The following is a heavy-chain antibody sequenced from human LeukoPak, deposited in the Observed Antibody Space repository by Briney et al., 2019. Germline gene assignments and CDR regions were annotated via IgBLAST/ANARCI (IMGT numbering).Heavy chain of an antibody. J-gene: IGHJ4*02. CDR3: ARDGLLHYSSSWYDY. D-gene: IGHD6-13*01. Sequence: SETLSLTCNVSGAAMSNYYWVWIRQPPGKGLEWIGSIYHSGTTYSGSTYYNPPLKRRVTISLATSKHQFSLKVASMTAADTAVYYCARDGLLHYSSSWYDYWGQGTLVTVSS. CDR2: IYHSGTTYSGST. V-gene: IGHV4-39*07. CDR1: GAAMSNYY.